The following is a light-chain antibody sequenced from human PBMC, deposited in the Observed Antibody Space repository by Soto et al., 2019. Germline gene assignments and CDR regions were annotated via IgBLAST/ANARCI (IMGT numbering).Light chain of an antibody. V-gene: IGKV3-11*01. J-gene: IGKJ1*01. Sequence: EIVLTQSPATLSLSPGERATLSCRASQSVSSYLAWYQQKPGQAPRLLIYDASNRATGIPARCSGSGSGTDFTLTISSLEPEDFAVYYCQQRSNWPRGTFGQGTKVDIK. CDR3: QQRSNWPRGT. CDR2: DAS. CDR1: QSVSSY.